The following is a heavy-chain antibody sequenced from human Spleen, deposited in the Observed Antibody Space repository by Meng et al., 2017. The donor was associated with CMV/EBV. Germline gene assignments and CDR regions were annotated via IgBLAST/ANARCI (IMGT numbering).Heavy chain of an antibody. D-gene: IGHD1-26*01. CDR1: GFTFDGYA. V-gene: IGHV3-9*01. CDR2: ISWNSGSI. CDR3: AKASGSYHGYFDY. Sequence: SLKISCAASGFTFDGYAMHWVRQAPGKGLEWVSGISWNSGSIGYADSVKGRFTISRDNAKNSLYLQMNSLRAEDTALYYCAKASGSYHGYFDYWGQGTLVTVSS. J-gene: IGHJ4*02.